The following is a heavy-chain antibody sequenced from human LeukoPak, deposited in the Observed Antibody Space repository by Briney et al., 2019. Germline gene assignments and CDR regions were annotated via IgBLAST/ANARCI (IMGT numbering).Heavy chain of an antibody. CDR2: ISPSGGIT. CDR1: GFTVSSNY. V-gene: IGHV3-23*01. CDR3: AKDPGTDYGGKRLPIY. J-gene: IGHJ4*02. Sequence: GGSLRLSCAATGFTVSSNYMSWVRQAPGKGLEWVSGISPSGGITYYTDSVKGRFTIFRDNSKNTLYLQMNSLRAEDTAVYYCAKDPGTDYGGKRLPIYWGQGTLVTVSS. D-gene: IGHD4-23*01.